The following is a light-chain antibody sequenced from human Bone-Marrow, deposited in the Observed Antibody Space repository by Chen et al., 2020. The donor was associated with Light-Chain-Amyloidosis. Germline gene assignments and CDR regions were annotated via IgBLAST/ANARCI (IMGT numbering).Light chain of an antibody. CDR1: SSDVGGDNQ. V-gene: IGLV2-14*01. Sequence: QSALTQPASVSGSPGQSIIISCTGTSSDVGGDNQVSWYQQHPDKAPKLMIYEVTNRPSWVPDRFSGSKSDNTASLTISGLQTEDEADYFCSSYTITNTLVFGSGTRVTVL. CDR2: EVT. CDR3: SSYTITNTLV. J-gene: IGLJ1*01.